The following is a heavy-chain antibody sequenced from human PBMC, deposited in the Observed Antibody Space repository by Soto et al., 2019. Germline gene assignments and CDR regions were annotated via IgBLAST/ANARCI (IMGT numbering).Heavy chain of an antibody. V-gene: IGHV4-59*01. CDR2: ISDIGST. J-gene: IGHJ4*01. CDR3: ARVPPGNGFGYCDY. D-gene: IGHD1-1*01. CDR1: GGSISSFY. Sequence: QVQLQESGPGLVKPSETLSLTCTVSGGSISSFYWSWLRQPPGKGLEWIGFISDIGSTNYNPSLTSRVTISVDTSKSQFSLTLSSVTAADTAVYYCARVPPGNGFGYCDYWGHGIRVTVSS.